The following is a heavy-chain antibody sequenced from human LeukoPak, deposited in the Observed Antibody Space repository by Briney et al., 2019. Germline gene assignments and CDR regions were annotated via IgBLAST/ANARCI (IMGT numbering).Heavy chain of an antibody. D-gene: IGHD3-22*01. CDR3: AGTFTYYYDSSDHAFDI. Sequence: PSETLSLTCTVSGGSISSYYWSWIRQPPGKGLEWIGYIYYSGSTNYNPSLKSRVTISVDTSKNQFSLKLSSVTAADTAVHYCAGTFTYYYDSSDHAFDIWGQGTMVTVSS. CDR2: IYYSGST. V-gene: IGHV4-59*01. J-gene: IGHJ3*02. CDR1: GGSISSYY.